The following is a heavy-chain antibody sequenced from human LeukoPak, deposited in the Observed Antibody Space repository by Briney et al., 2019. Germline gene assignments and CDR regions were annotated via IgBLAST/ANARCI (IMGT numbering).Heavy chain of an antibody. D-gene: IGHD4-17*01. Sequence: ASVKVSCXASGYTFTGYYMHWVRQAPGQGLAWMGWINPNSGGTNYAQKFQGRVTMTRDTSISTAYMELSRLRSDDTAVYYCARANTVTTAFDYWGQGTLVTVSS. V-gene: IGHV1-2*02. CDR3: ARANTVTTAFDY. CDR2: INPNSGGT. CDR1: GYTFTGYY. J-gene: IGHJ4*02.